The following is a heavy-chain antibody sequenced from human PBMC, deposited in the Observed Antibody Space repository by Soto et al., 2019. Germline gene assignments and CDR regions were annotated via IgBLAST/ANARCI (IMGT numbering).Heavy chain of an antibody. CDR3: AKVWYYDILTGYYTYFDY. CDR1: GFTFSSYA. J-gene: IGHJ4*02. Sequence: GGSLRLSCAASGFTFSSYAMSLVRQAPGKGLEWVSAISGSGGSTYYADSLKGRFTISRDNSKNTLYLQMNSLRAEDTAVYYCAKVWYYDILTGYYTYFDYWGQGTLVTVSS. D-gene: IGHD3-9*01. CDR2: ISGSGGST. V-gene: IGHV3-23*01.